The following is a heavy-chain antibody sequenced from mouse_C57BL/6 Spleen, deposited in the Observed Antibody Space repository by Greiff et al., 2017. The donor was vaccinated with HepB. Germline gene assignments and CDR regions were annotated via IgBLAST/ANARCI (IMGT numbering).Heavy chain of an antibody. D-gene: IGHD2-3*01. Sequence: QVQLQQSGAELARPGASVKLSCKASGYTFTSYGISWVKQRTGQGLEWIGEIYPRSGNTYYNEKFKGKATLTADKSSSTAYMELRSLTSEDSAVYFCARRVDGPYAMDYWGQGTSVTVSS. CDR2: IYPRSGNT. J-gene: IGHJ4*01. CDR3: ARRVDGPYAMDY. V-gene: IGHV1-81*01. CDR1: GYTFTSYG.